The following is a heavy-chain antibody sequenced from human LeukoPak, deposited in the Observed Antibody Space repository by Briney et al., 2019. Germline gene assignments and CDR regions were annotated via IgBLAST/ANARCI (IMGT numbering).Heavy chain of an antibody. CDR2: IKQDGSEK. CDR3: ARDDGEADY. V-gene: IGHV3-7*01. Sequence: GPSLTLSCAPSAFTVSIAWMSWARHPPGKGREWVDNIKQDGSEKYYVASVKGRFNISRDNAKNSLYLEMTSLRAGDRAAYYCARDDGEADYWGQGTLVTVSS. J-gene: IGHJ4*02. CDR1: AFTVSIAW. D-gene: IGHD3-10*01.